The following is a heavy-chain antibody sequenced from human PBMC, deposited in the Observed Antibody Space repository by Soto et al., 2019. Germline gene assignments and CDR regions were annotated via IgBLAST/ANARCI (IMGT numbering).Heavy chain of an antibody. J-gene: IGHJ6*02. CDR3: ARGGYNPYSYYYGMYV. CDR1: GGSISSSSYY. D-gene: IGHD5-18*01. CDR2: IYYSGST. Sequence: SETLSLTCTVSGGSISSSSYYWGWIRQPPGKGLEWIGCIYYSGSTYYNPSLKSRVTISVDTSKNQFSRKLSSVTAADTAVSYWARGGYNPYSYYYGMYVWRQGTTVSVSS. V-gene: IGHV4-39*01.